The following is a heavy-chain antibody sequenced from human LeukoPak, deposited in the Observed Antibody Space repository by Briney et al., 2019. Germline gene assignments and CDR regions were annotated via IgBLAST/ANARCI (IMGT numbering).Heavy chain of an antibody. CDR2: INPNSGGT. J-gene: IGHJ4*02. V-gene: IGHV1-2*02. D-gene: IGHD3-22*01. Sequence: ASVKVSCKASGYTFTGYYMHWVRQAPGQGLEWMGWINPNSGGTNYAQKFQGRVTMTRDTSISTAYMELSSLRSEDTAVYYCALPYYYDSSGDFDYWGQGTLVTVSS. CDR1: GYTFTGYY. CDR3: ALPYYYDSSGDFDY.